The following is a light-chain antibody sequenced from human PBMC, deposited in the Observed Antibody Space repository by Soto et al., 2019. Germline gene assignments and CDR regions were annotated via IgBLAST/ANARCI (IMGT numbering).Light chain of an antibody. Sequence: DVQMTQSPSSLSASVGDRVVITCRARQTISTYLNWYRQKPGKASELLIYGTSNLESGVPSRFSGSGSGTEFTLTISSLRPDDFATYFCQQSSITPLPFGGGTKVEIK. CDR3: QQSSITPLP. CDR1: QTISTY. V-gene: IGKV1-39*01. J-gene: IGKJ4*01. CDR2: GTS.